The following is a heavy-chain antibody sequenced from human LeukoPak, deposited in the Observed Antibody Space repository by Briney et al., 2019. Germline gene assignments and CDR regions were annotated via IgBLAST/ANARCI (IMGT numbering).Heavy chain of an antibody. CDR3: ARAPTVTTFDY. D-gene: IGHD4-17*01. CDR1: GGSISSGGYS. J-gene: IGHJ4*02. CDR2: IYYSGST. Sequence: SQTLSLTCTVSGGSISSGGYSWSWIRQHPGKGLEWIGYIYYSGSTYYNPSLKSRATISVDTSKNQFSLKLSSVTAADTAVYYCARAPTVTTFDYWGQGTLVTVSS. V-gene: IGHV4-31*03.